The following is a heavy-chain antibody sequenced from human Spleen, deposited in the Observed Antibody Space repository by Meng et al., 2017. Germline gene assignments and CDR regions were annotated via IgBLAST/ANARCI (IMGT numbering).Heavy chain of an antibody. CDR2: IYWDDEK. V-gene: IGHV2-5*02. D-gene: IGHD3-22*01. CDR3: AHLNYDSSGHLLPFDN. CDR1: GFSLVNRGVG. J-gene: IGHJ4*02. Sequence: SGPTLVKPTQTLTLTCTLSGFSLVNRGVGVGCFRQPPGKALEWLALIYWDDEKRYSPSLKSRLTITKDTSKNQVVLTMTNMDPVDTGTYYCAHLNYDSSGHLLPFDNWGQGTLVTVSS.